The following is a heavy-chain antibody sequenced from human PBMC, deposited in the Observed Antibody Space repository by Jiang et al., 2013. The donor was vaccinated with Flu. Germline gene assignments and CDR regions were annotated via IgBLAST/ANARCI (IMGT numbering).Heavy chain of an antibody. Sequence: SGYSFTSYWIGWVRQMPGKGLEWMGIIYPGDSDTRYSPSFQGQVTISADKSISTAYLQWSSLKASDTAMYYCARHSRGSYYYWYFDLWGRGTLVTVSS. CDR1: GYSFTSYW. D-gene: IGHD1-26*01. J-gene: IGHJ2*01. CDR3: ARHSRGSYYYWYFDL. CDR2: IYPGDSDT. V-gene: IGHV5-51*01.